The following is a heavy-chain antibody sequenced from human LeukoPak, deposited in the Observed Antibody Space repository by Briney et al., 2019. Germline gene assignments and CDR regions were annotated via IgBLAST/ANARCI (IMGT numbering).Heavy chain of an antibody. CDR2: ISAYNGNT. J-gene: IGHJ6*02. CDR1: GYTFTIYG. V-gene: IGHV1-18*01. CDR3: AREGYDFWSGYYARDPYYYYGMDV. D-gene: IGHD3-3*01. Sequence: VASVKVSCKASGYTFTIYGISWVRQAPGQGLEWMGWISAYNGNTNYAQKLQGRVTMTTDTSTSTAYMELRSLRSDDTAVYYCAREGYDFWSGYYARDPYYYYGMDVWGQGTTVTVSS.